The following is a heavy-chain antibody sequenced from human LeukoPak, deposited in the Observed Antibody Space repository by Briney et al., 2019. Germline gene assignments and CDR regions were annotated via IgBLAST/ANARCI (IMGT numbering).Heavy chain of an antibody. CDR3: ARFGHSSSSGVWFDP. CDR2: IYPGDSDT. J-gene: IGHJ5*02. CDR1: GYSFTSYW. Sequence: GESLKIPCKGSGYSFTSYWIGWVRQMPGKGLEWMGIIYPGDSDTRYSPSFQGQVTISADKSISTAYLQWSSLKASDTAMYYCARFGHSSSSGVWFDPWGQGTLVTVSS. D-gene: IGHD6-6*01. V-gene: IGHV5-51*01.